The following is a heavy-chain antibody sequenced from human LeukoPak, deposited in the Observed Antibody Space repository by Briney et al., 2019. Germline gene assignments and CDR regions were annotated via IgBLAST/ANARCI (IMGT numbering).Heavy chain of an antibody. J-gene: IGHJ4*02. CDR1: GYTFTSYD. Sequence: ASVKVSCKASGYTFTSYDINWVRQATGQGLEWMGWMNSNSGNTGYAQKFQGRVTMTRSTSISTAYMELSSLRSEDTAVYYCARAPYSSSWYAQYYFDYWGQGTLVTVSS. CDR2: MNSNSGNT. D-gene: IGHD6-13*01. CDR3: ARAPYSSSWYAQYYFDY. V-gene: IGHV1-8*01.